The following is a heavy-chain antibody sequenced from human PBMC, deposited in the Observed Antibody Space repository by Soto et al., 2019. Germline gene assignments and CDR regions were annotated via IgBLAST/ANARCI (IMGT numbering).Heavy chain of an antibody. J-gene: IGHJ4*02. CDR3: AKEFTDYDFWSGYYTGLFVDY. V-gene: IGHV3-23*01. Sequence: GSLRLACAASGFAFSSYAMSWVRQAPGKGLEWVSAISGSGGSTYYADSVKGRFTISRDNSKNTLYLQMNSLRAEDTAVYYCAKEFTDYDFWSGYYTGLFVDYWGQGTLVTVSS. CDR2: ISGSGGST. CDR1: GFAFSSYA. D-gene: IGHD3-3*01.